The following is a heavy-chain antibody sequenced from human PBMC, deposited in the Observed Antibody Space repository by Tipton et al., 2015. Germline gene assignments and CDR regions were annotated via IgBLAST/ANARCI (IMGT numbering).Heavy chain of an antibody. V-gene: IGHV4-39*07. D-gene: IGHD2-15*01. CDR2: LYYGGST. CDR3: ARGGNNWFDP. J-gene: IGHJ5*02. CDR1: GESISSSSYF. Sequence: TLSLTCTVSGESISSSSYFWGWIRQSPGKGLEWIGSLYYGGSTYYNPSLTSRVTISVDTSKNQFSLKLTSVNAADTAVYYCARGGNNWFDPWGQGTLVTVSS.